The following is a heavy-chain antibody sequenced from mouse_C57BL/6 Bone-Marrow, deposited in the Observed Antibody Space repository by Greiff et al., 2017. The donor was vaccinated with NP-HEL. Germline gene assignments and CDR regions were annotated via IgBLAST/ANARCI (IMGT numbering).Heavy chain of an antibody. CDR2: ISSGGSYT. J-gene: IGHJ3*01. V-gene: IGHV5-6*01. CDR3: ARQETYLWFAY. Sequence: VQLKESGGDLVKPGGSLKLSCAASGFTFSSYGMSWVRQTPDKRLEWVATISSGGSYTYYPDSVKGRFTISRDNAKNTLYLQMSSLKSEDTAMYYCARQETYLWFAYWGQGTLVTVSA. D-gene: IGHD2-10*01. CDR1: GFTFSSYG.